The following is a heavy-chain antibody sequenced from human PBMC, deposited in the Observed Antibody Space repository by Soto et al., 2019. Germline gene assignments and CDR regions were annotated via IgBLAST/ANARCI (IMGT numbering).Heavy chain of an antibody. CDR2: ISTYSGNT. J-gene: IGHJ4*02. D-gene: IGHD3-22*01. CDR1: GYRFSSYG. V-gene: IGHV1-18*04. Sequence: ASVKVSCKAAGYRFSSYGIWWGRQAPGQGLQWMGWISTYSGNTNFGQDFRDRLTMTTDTSTNTAYMELRSLRSDDTAVYYCVRVNEGVYYDSSGYYDFWGQGTLVTVYS. CDR3: VRVNEGVYYDSSGYYDF.